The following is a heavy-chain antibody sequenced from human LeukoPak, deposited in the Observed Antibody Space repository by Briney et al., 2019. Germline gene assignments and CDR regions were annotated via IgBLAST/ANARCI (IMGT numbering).Heavy chain of an antibody. V-gene: IGHV3-15*07. CDR3: ATDFYDST. J-gene: IGHJ5*02. CDR2: IRSNSDGGTI. Sequence: GGALRLSCATSGFTFSNAWMNWVRQATGKGLEWVGRIRSNSDGGTIDYAAPVKGRFTHSRDDLKTTLYLQMNSLQSEDTAVYYCATDFYDSTWGQGTLVTVSS. CDR1: GFTFSNAW. D-gene: IGHD3-22*01.